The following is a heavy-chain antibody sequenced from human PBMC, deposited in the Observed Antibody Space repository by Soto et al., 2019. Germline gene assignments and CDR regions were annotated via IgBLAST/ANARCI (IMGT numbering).Heavy chain of an antibody. CDR1: GFLVNSAY. CDR3: ARSGYSFAWGY. CDR2: INSDGST. V-gene: IGHV3-53*01. J-gene: IGHJ4*02. Sequence: EVQLVESGGGLIPPGGSLRLSCAASGFLVNSAYMTWVRQAPGKGLEWLSMINSDGSTLYAESVKGRFTIARDNSKNRLELQMNSRRAEDRARYYCARSGYSFAWGYWGQGTLVIVTS. D-gene: IGHD5-18*01.